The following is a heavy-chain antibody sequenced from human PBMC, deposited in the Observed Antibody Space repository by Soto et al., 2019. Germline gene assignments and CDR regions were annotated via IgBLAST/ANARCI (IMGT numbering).Heavy chain of an antibody. CDR3: AKDFKISGGHYGSLNYYYGMDV. J-gene: IGHJ6*02. Sequence: GGSLRLSCAASGFIFNSYAMHWVRQAPAKGLGWVALISYDGNNKYYADSVRGRFTISRDTSKSALYLQMNSLRPEDTAVYYCAKDFKISGGHYGSLNYYYGMDVWGQGTTVTVSS. CDR1: GFIFNSYA. V-gene: IGHV3-30-3*02. D-gene: IGHD3-10*01. CDR2: ISYDGNNK.